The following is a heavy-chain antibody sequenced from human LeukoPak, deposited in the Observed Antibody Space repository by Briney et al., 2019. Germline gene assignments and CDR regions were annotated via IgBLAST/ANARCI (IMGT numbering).Heavy chain of an antibody. D-gene: IGHD2-15*01. Sequence: ASVKVSCKASGGTFSSYAISWVRQAPGQGLEWMGWMNPNSGNTGYAQKFQGRVTMTRNTSISTAYMELSSLRSEDTAVYYCARGRRGYCSGGSCRTGDYWGQGTLVTVSS. CDR2: MNPNSGNT. J-gene: IGHJ4*02. V-gene: IGHV1-8*02. CDR3: ARGRRGYCSGGSCRTGDY. CDR1: GGTFSSYA.